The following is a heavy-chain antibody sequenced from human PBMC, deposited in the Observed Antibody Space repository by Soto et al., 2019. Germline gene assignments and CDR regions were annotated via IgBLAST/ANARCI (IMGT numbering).Heavy chain of an antibody. Sequence: QVQLVQSGSEVKKPGASVKVSCKASGYTFTSYDINWVRQATGQGLEWMGWMNPNSGNTGYAQKFQGRVTMTRNTSKSTAYMALSTLISEDPAVNYYARYMITRGMAVWGQGPTVTVAS. D-gene: IGHD3-22*01. CDR2: MNPNSGNT. V-gene: IGHV1-8*01. CDR3: ARYMITRGMAV. CDR1: GYTFTSYD. J-gene: IGHJ6*02.